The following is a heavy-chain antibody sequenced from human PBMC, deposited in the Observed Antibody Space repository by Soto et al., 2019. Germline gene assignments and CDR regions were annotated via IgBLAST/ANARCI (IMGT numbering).Heavy chain of an antibody. CDR2: IIPILGIA. D-gene: IGHD2-15*01. J-gene: IGHJ6*02. CDR1: GGTFSSYT. V-gene: IGHV1-69*02. Sequence: QVQLVQSGAEVKKPRSSVKVSCKASGGTFSSYTISWVRQAPGQGLEWMGRIIPILGIANYAQKFQGRVTITADKSTSTAYMELSSLRSEDTAVYYCARTYCSGGSCSGQTSYYYGMDVWGQGTTVTVSS. CDR3: ARTYCSGGSCSGQTSYYYGMDV.